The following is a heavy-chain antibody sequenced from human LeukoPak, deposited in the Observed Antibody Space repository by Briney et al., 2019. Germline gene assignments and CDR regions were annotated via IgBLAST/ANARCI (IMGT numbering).Heavy chain of an antibody. CDR2: IYYSGST. V-gene: IGHV4-39*07. D-gene: IGHD3-10*02. J-gene: IGHJ4*02. Sequence: SETLSLTCTVSGGSISSSSYYWGWIRQPPGKGLEWIGSIYYSGSTNYNPSLKSRVTISVDTSKNQFSLKLSSVTAADTAVYYCARDPLFGGYFDYWGQGTLVTVSS. CDR3: ARDPLFGGYFDY. CDR1: GGSISSSSYY.